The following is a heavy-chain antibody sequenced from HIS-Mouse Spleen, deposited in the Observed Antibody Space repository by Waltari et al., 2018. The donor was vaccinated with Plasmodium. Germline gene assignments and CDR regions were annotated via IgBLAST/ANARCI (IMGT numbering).Heavy chain of an antibody. D-gene: IGHD1-1*01. CDR3: ARGRWNHAFDI. CDR1: GFTFSSYD. Sequence: EVQLVESGGGLVQPGGSLRLSCAGSGFTFSSYDMQWDRQATGKGLGLGSAIGTAGDTYYPGSVKGRFTISRENAKNSLYLQMNSLRAGDTAVYYCARGRWNHAFDIWGQGTMVTVSS. CDR2: IGTAGDT. J-gene: IGHJ3*02. V-gene: IGHV3-13*01.